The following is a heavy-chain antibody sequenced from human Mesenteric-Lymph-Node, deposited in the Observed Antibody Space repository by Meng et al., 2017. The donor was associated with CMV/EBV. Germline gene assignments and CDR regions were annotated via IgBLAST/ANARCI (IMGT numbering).Heavy chain of an antibody. CDR2: SYYSGST. V-gene: IGHV4-59*08. CDR1: GGSISHYY. D-gene: IGHD6-19*01. Sequence: CTVSGGSISHYYWNWIRQPPGKGLEWIGRSYYSGSTNYNPSLKSRVTISLDTSKNQLSLKLRSVTAADTAVYYCAGIAVAEHYFNYWGQGTLVTVSS. CDR3: AGIAVAEHYFNY. J-gene: IGHJ4*02.